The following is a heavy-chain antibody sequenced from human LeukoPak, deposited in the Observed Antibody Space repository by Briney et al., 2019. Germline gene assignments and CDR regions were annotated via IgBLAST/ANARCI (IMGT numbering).Heavy chain of an antibody. CDR3: ARSPTTVNFDY. J-gene: IGHJ4*02. D-gene: IGHD4-17*01. CDR1: GGSISSANW. V-gene: IGHV4-4*02. CDR2: IFHSGGT. Sequence: SGTLSLTCAVSGGSISSANWWSWVRQPPEKGLEWIGEIFHSGGTNYNPSLKSRVTISVDKSKNQFSLKLSSVTAADTAVYYCARSPTTVNFDYWGQGTLVTVSS.